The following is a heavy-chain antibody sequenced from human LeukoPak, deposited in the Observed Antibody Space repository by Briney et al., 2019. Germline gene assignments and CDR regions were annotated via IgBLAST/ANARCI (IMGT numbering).Heavy chain of an antibody. CDR2: INPSGGDT. Sequence: GASVKVSCKASGYTFISYYMHWVRQAPGQGLEWMGIINPSGGDTNYAQKFQGRVTMTRDTSTSTVYMELSSLRSEDTAVYYCARIGYDSPPLGYMDVWGKGTTVTVSS. D-gene: IGHD6-13*01. CDR3: ARIGYDSPPLGYMDV. CDR1: GYTFISYY. J-gene: IGHJ6*03. V-gene: IGHV1-46*01.